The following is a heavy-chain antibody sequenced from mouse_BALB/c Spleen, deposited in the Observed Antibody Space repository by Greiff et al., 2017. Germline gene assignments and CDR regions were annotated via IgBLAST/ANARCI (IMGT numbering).Heavy chain of an antibody. CDR3: ARRDGNYYFDY. CDR2: IYPGDGDT. CDR1: GYAFSSYW. J-gene: IGHJ2*01. Sequence: QVQLQQSGAELVRPGSSVTISCKASGYAFSSYWMNWVKQRPGQGLEWIGQIYPGDGDTNYNGKFKGKATLTADKSSSTAYMQLSSLTSEDSAVYCCARRDGNYYFDYWGQGTTLTVSS. V-gene: IGHV1-80*01. D-gene: IGHD2-1*01.